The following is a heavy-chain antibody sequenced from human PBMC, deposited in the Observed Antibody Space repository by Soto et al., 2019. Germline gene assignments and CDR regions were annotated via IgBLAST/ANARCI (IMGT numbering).Heavy chain of an antibody. D-gene: IGHD2-15*01. CDR2: ISYDGSNK. Sequence: QVQLVESGGGVVQPGRSLRLSCAASGFTFSSYGMHWVRQAPGKGLEWVAVISYDGSNKYYADSVKGRFTISRDNSKNKRYLQMNSLRAEDTAVYYCARGRYCSGGSCRRSDAFDIWGQGTMVTVSS. CDR3: ARGRYCSGGSCRRSDAFDI. J-gene: IGHJ3*02. CDR1: GFTFSSYG. V-gene: IGHV3-30*03.